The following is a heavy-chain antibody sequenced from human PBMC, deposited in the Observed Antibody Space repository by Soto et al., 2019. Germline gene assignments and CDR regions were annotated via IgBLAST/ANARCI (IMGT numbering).Heavy chain of an antibody. D-gene: IGHD6-19*01. Sequence: GESLKISCKGSGYSFTSYWIGWVRQMPGKGLEWMGIIYPGDSDTRYSPSFQGQVTISADKSISTAYLQWSSLKASDTAMYYCARTAHYSSGWYGDAFDIWGQGTMVTVSS. V-gene: IGHV5-51*01. CDR1: GYSFTSYW. CDR2: IYPGDSDT. J-gene: IGHJ3*02. CDR3: ARTAHYSSGWYGDAFDI.